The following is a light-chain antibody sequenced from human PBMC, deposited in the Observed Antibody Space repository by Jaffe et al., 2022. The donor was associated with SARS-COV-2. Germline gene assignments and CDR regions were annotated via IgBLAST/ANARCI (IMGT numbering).Light chain of an antibody. Sequence: QSVLTQPPSASGTPGQRVTISCSGSSSNIGGNTVNWYQQLPGTAPKLLIYSNNQRPSGVPDRLSGSKSGTSGSLAISGLQSEDEADYYCAAWDDSLNGYVFGTGTKVTV. V-gene: IGLV1-44*01. J-gene: IGLJ1*01. CDR3: AAWDDSLNGYV. CDR2: SNN. CDR1: SSNIGGNT.